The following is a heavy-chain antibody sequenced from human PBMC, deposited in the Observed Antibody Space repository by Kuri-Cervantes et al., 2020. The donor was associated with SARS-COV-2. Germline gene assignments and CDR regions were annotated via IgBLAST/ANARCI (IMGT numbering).Heavy chain of an antibody. CDR1: GFTFSSYG. V-gene: IGHV3-30*19. Sequence: GGSLRLSCAASGFTFSSYGMHWVRQAPGKGLEWVAVISYDGSNKYYVDSVKGRFTISRDNSKNTLYLQMNSLRAEDTAVYYCAREIVGGFDYWGQGTLVTVSS. CDR2: ISYDGSNK. J-gene: IGHJ4*02. CDR3: AREIVGGFDY. D-gene: IGHD1-26*01.